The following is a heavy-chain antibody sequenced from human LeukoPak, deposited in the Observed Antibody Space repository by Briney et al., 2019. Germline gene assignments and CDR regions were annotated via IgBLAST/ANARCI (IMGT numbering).Heavy chain of an antibody. D-gene: IGHD3-22*01. V-gene: IGHV4-61*09. CDR1: GGSVNVGSYY. J-gene: IGHJ4*02. CDR2: FYTSGSA. CDR3: ARGLGYSASY. Sequence: PPQTLSLTCTVSGGSVNVGSYYWTWIRQPAGKGLEWIGHFYTSGSAKYNPSLMSRVTISVDTSKNQFSLKLNSVTAADTAVYYCARGLGYSASYWGQGTLVTVSS.